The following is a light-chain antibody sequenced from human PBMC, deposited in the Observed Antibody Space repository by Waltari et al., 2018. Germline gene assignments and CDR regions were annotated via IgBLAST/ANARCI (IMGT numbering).Light chain of an antibody. V-gene: IGKV2-30*02. CDR1: QGLVHSDGTTY. J-gene: IGKJ2*01. CDR2: KVS. Sequence: DVVMTQSPLSLPVTLGQPASISCRSSQGLVHSDGTTYLNWFQMRQGKSPRRLIDKVSRGDSGFPDRFSGSVSGTDFTLIISRVEAEDVGVYYCMQGTHWPPYTFGQGTKLEIK. CDR3: MQGTHWPPYT.